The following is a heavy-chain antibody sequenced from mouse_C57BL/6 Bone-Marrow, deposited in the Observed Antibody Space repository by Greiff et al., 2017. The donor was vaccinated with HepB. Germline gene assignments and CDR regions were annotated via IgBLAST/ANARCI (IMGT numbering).Heavy chain of an antibody. CDR3: ARDRTGFAY. D-gene: IGHD4-1*01. CDR2: INSNGGST. J-gene: IGHJ3*01. CDR1: GFTFSSYG. V-gene: IGHV5-6-3*01. Sequence: EVQLVESGGGLVQPGGSLKLSCAASGFTFSSYGMSWVRQTPDKRLELVATINSNGGSTYYPDSVKGRFTISRDNAKNTLYLRLSSLKSEDTAMYYCARDRTGFAYWGQGTLVTVSA.